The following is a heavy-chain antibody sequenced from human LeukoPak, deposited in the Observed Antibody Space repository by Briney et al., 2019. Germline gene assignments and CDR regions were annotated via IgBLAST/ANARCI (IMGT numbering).Heavy chain of an antibody. CDR2: ISGSGGST. Sequence: GGSLRLSCAASRFTLSSYAMSWVRQAPGKGLERVSAISGSGGSTYYADSVKGRFTISRDNSKNTLYLQMNSLRAEDTAVYYCAKGDITFGGVIVRPDFDYWGQGTLVTVSS. CDR3: AKGDITFGGVIVRPDFDY. J-gene: IGHJ4*02. V-gene: IGHV3-23*01. D-gene: IGHD3-16*02. CDR1: RFTLSSYA.